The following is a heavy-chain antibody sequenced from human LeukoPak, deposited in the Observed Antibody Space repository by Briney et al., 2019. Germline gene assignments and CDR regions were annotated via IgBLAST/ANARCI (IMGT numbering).Heavy chain of an antibody. CDR3: ARRELLSTPDAFDI. D-gene: IGHD3-10*01. J-gene: IGHJ3*02. CDR1: GVSISSSSYY. CDR2: IYYSGST. V-gene: IGHV4-39*01. Sequence: SETLSLTCTVSGVSISSSSYYWCWIRQPPGKGLEWMGSIYYSGSTYYNPSLKSRFTISVDTSKNQFSLKVSLVSSADKAVYNCARRELLSTPDAFDIWGQGTMVTVSS.